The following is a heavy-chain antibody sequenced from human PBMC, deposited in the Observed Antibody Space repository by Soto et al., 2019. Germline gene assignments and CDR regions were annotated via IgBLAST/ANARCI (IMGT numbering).Heavy chain of an antibody. CDR2: ISGSGGST. J-gene: IGHJ4*02. Sequence: GGSLRLSCAASGFTFSSYAMSWVRQAPGKGLEWVSAISGSGGSTYYADSVKGRFTISRDNSKNTLYLQMNSLRAEDTAVYYCAKDVVTMIVVVISSDYWGQGTLVTVSS. CDR1: GFTFSSYA. V-gene: IGHV3-23*01. D-gene: IGHD3-22*01. CDR3: AKDVVTMIVVVISSDY.